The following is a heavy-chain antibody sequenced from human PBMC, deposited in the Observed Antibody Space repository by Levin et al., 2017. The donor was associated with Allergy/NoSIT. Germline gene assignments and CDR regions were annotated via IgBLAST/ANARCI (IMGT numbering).Heavy chain of an antibody. J-gene: IGHJ4*02. D-gene: IGHD3-9*01. CDR1: GFTFSSYS. CDR2: ISSSSSTI. Sequence: GGSLRLSCAASGFTFSSYSMNWVRQAPGKGLEWVSYISSSSSTIYYADSVKGRFTISRDNAKNSLYLQMNSLRAEDTAVYYCARDRPAVLRYFDWLSPFDYWGQGTLVTVSS. CDR3: ARDRPAVLRYFDWLSPFDY. V-gene: IGHV3-48*01.